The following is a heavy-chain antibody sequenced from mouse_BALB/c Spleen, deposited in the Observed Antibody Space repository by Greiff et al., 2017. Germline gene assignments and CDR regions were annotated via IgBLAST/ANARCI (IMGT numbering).Heavy chain of an antibody. V-gene: IGHV6-6*02. CDR1: GFTFSNYW. J-gene: IGHJ4*01. Sequence: EVQLQQSGGGLVQPGGSMKLSCVASGFTFSNYWMNWVRQSPEKGLEWVAEIRLKSNNYATHYAESVKGRFTISRDDSKSSVYLQMNNLRAEDTGIYYCTRNGYYAMDYWGQGTSVTVSS. CDR3: TRNGYYAMDY. CDR2: IRLKSNNYAT.